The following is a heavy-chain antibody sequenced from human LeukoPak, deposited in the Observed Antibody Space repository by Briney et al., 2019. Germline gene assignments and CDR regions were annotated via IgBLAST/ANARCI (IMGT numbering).Heavy chain of an antibody. CDR2: ISGSGGST. CDR1: GFTFSSYA. Sequence: GGSLRLSCAASGFTFSSYAMSWVRQAPGKGLEWVAAISGSGGSTYYADSVKGRFTISRDNSKNTLYLQMNSLRAEDTAVYYCAKHPSGFGEFFDYWGQGTLVTVSS. D-gene: IGHD3-10*01. CDR3: AKHPSGFGEFFDY. J-gene: IGHJ4*02. V-gene: IGHV3-23*01.